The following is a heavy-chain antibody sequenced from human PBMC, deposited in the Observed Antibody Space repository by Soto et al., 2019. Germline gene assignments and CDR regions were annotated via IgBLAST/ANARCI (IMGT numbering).Heavy chain of an antibody. CDR1: GFTFSSYS. J-gene: IGHJ3*02. V-gene: IGHV3-48*04. CDR2: ISSSSGTI. D-gene: IGHD3-9*01. Sequence: GGSLRLSCAASGFTFSSYSMNWVRQAPAKGLEWVSYISSSSGTIGYADSVKGRFTISRDNAKNSLYLQMNSLRAEDTALYYCAKDMSYDILTGYPHDAFDIWGQGKMVTVSS. CDR3: AKDMSYDILTGYPHDAFDI.